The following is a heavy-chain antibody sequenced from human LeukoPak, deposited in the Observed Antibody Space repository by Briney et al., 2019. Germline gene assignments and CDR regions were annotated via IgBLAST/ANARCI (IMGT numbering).Heavy chain of an antibody. CDR1: GYSISSGYY. CDR3: ARVEYDFWSGSQSDY. Sequence: PSETLSLTCAVSGYSISSGYYWSWIRQPPGKGLEWIGEINHSGSINCDPSLKSRITISIDTSKNQFSLKLSSVTAADTAVYYCARVEYDFWSGSQSDYWGQGTLVTVSS. J-gene: IGHJ4*02. V-gene: IGHV4-34*01. CDR2: INHSGSI. D-gene: IGHD3-3*01.